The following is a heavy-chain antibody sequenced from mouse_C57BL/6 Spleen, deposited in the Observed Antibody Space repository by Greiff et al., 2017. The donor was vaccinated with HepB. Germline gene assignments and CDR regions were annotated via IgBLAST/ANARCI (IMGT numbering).Heavy chain of an antibody. D-gene: IGHD1-1*01. V-gene: IGHV2-2*01. CDR1: GFSLTCYG. Sequence: VQLQQSGPGLVQPSQSLSITCTVSGFSLTCYGVHWVRQSPGKGLEWLGVIWSGGSTDYNAAFISRLSISKDNFKSQGFFKMNSLQADDTAIYYCARVFTTVVATGAMDYWGQGTSVTVSS. CDR2: IWSGGST. J-gene: IGHJ4*01. CDR3: ARVFTTVVATGAMDY.